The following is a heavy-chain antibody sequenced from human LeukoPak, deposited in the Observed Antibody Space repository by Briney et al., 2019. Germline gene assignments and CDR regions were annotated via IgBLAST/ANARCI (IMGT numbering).Heavy chain of an antibody. V-gene: IGHV3-53*04. Sequence: GGSLRLSCAASGFTVSSTYMSWVRQAPGKGLEWASIIHSGGSTFYADSVKGRFTISGHNSKNTLDLQMNPLRAEDTAVYYCARVRIGWYFDLWGRGTLVTVSS. D-gene: IGHD2-15*01. J-gene: IGHJ2*01. CDR3: ARVRIGWYFDL. CDR1: GFTVSSTY. CDR2: IHSGGST.